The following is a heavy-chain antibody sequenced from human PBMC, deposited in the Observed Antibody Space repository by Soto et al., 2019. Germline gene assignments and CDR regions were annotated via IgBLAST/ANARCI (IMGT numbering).Heavy chain of an antibody. CDR3: ARRDSSSSYAFDI. D-gene: IGHD6-6*01. CDR1: CGSFSGYY. Sequence: PSETLSLTCAVYCGSFSGYYWSWIRQPPGKGLEWIGEINHSGSTNYSPSLKSRVTISADTSKNQFSLKLSSVTAADTAVYYCARRDSSSSYAFDIWGQGTMVTVSS. V-gene: IGHV4-34*01. CDR2: INHSGST. J-gene: IGHJ3*02.